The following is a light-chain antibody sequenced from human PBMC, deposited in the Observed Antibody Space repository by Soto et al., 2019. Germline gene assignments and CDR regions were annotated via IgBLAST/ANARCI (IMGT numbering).Light chain of an antibody. V-gene: IGLV2-14*01. J-gene: IGLJ1*01. CDR2: EVS. CDR1: SSDVGAYKY. Sequence: QSALTQPASVCWSPGQSIAIACTGTSSDVGAYKYVSWYQQHPGKAPKLMIYEVSNRPSGVSNRFSGSKSGNTASLTISGLKAEDEADYYCSSYTSSSTKYLFGTGTKVTV. CDR3: SSYTSSSTKYL.